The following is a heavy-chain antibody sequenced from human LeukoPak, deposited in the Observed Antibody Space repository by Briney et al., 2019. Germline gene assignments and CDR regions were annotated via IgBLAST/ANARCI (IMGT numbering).Heavy chain of an antibody. J-gene: IGHJ4*02. CDR3: TTLLLWFGVDY. D-gene: IGHD3-10*01. CDR2: IKSKTDGGTT. V-gene: IGHV3-15*01. Sequence: GGSLRLSCAASGFTYSNAWMSWVRQAPGKGLEWVGRIKSKTDGGTTDYAVPVKGRFTISRDDSKNTLGLQMNSLKTEDTAVYYCTTLLLWFGVDYWGQGTLVTVSS. CDR1: GFTYSNAW.